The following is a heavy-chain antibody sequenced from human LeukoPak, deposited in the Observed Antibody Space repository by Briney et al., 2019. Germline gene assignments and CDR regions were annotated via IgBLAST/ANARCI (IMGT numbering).Heavy chain of an antibody. CDR3: ARDSLGYCTNGVCYPYSFDY. V-gene: IGHV4-59*01. CDR2: IYYSGST. D-gene: IGHD2-8*01. J-gene: IGHJ4*02. Sequence: SETLSLTCTVSGGSISRYYWSWIRQPPGKGLEWIGYIYYSGSTNYNPSLKSRVTISVDTSKNQFSLKLSSVTAADTAVYYCARDSLGYCTNGVCYPYSFDYWGQGTLVTVSS. CDR1: GGSISRYY.